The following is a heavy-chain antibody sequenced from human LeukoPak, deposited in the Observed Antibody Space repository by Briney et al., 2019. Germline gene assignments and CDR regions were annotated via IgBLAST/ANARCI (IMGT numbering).Heavy chain of an antibody. J-gene: IGHJ4*02. D-gene: IGHD4-17*01. CDR2: IYYSGST. CDR1: GGSISSSSYY. CDR3: ARQMDGDPDY. Sequence: SETLSLTCTVSGGSISSSSYYWGWIRQPPGKGLEWIGSIYYSGSTYYNPSLKRRATISVDTSKNRFSLKLSSLTAADTAVYYCARQMDGDPDYWGQGALVTVSS. V-gene: IGHV4-39*01.